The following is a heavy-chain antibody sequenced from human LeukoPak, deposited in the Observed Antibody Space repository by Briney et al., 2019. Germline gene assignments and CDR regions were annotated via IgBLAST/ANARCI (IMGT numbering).Heavy chain of an antibody. CDR3: ARGSPQLVRVWFDP. D-gene: IGHD6-13*01. CDR2: IYHSGST. V-gene: IGHV4-59*12. J-gene: IGHJ5*02. CDR1: GGSISSYY. Sequence: SETLSLTCTVSGGSISSYYWSWIRQPPGKGLEWIGYIYHSGSTYYNPSLKSRVTISVDRSKNQFSLKLSSVTAADTAVYYCARGSPQLVRVWFDPWGQGTLVTVSS.